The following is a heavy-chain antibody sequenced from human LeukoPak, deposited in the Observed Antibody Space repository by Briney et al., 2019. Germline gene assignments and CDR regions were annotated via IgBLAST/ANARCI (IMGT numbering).Heavy chain of an antibody. Sequence: SGGSLRLSCAASGFTFSSYWMSWVRQAPGKGLEWVANIKQDGSEKYYVDSVKGRFTISRDNAKNSLYLQMNSLRAEDTAVYYCAREGCSYGYPFDYWGQGTLVTVSS. V-gene: IGHV3-7*03. CDR1: GFTFSSYW. CDR2: IKQDGSEK. CDR3: AREGCSYGYPFDY. J-gene: IGHJ4*02. D-gene: IGHD5-18*01.